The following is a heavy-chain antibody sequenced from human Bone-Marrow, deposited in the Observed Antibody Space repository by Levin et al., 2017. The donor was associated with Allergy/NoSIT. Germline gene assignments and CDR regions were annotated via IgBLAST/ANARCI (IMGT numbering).Heavy chain of an antibody. J-gene: IGHJ4*02. Sequence: SETLSLTCTVSGGSIGSGSYYWSWIRQHPGKGLEWIGYIYNNGNTYYNPSLKSRVTISIETSKNQFSLKMNSVTAADTAVYYCARCVGNAAFEYWGQGTHITVSS. CDR2: IYNNGNT. CDR1: GGSIGSGSYY. V-gene: IGHV4-31*03. D-gene: IGHD1-1*01. CDR3: ARCVGNAAFEY.